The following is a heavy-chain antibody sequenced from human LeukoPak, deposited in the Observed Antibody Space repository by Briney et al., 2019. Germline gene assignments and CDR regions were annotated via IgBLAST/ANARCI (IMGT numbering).Heavy chain of an antibody. V-gene: IGHV1-69*01. CDR1: GGTFSSYA. CDR3: AREIAAAGDAFDI. Sequence: SVKVSCKASGGTFSSYAISWVRQAPGQGLEWMGGIIPIFGTANYAQKFQGRVTITADESTSTAYMELRSLRSDDTAVYYCAREIAAAGDAFDIWGQGTMVTVSS. CDR2: IIPIFGTA. J-gene: IGHJ3*02. D-gene: IGHD6-13*01.